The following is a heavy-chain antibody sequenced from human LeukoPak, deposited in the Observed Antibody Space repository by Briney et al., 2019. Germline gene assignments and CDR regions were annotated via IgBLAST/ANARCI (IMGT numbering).Heavy chain of an antibody. J-gene: IGHJ4*02. CDR3: AKDMGYSYGYFDY. CDR1: GFTFDDYA. V-gene: IGHV3-9*01. Sequence: PGRSLGLSCAASGFTFDDYAMHWVRQAPGKGLEWVSGISWNSGSIGYADSVKGRFTISRDNAKNSLYLQMNSLRAEDTALYYCAKDMGYSYGYFDYWGQGTLVTVSS. CDR2: ISWNSGSI. D-gene: IGHD5-18*01.